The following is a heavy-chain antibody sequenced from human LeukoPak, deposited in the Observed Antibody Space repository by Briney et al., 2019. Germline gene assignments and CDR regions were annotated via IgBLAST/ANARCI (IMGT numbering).Heavy chain of an antibody. J-gene: IGHJ4*02. CDR2: IIPILGIA. Sequence: GASVKVSCKASGGTFSSYAISWVRQAPGQGLEWMGRIIPILGIANYAQKFQGRVTITADKSTSTAYMELSSLRSEDTAVYYCATTGTVLRYFDWRNFDYWGQGTLVTVSS. CDR3: ATTGTVLRYFDWRNFDY. V-gene: IGHV1-69*04. CDR1: GGTFSSYA. D-gene: IGHD3-9*01.